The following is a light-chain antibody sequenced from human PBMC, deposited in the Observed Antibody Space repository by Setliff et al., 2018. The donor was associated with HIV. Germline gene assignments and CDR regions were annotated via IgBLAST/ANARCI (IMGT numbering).Light chain of an antibody. Sequence: QSVLTQPPSASGTPGQRVTISCSGSSSNIGSNFVYWYQQLPGTAPKLLIYRNNQRPSGVSNRFSGSTSGNTASLTISGLQTEDEGHYYCCSYTGSSSDFWVFGGGTKVTVL. CDR3: CSYTGSSSDFWV. J-gene: IGLJ3*02. CDR2: RNN. CDR1: SSNIGSNF. V-gene: IGLV1-47*01.